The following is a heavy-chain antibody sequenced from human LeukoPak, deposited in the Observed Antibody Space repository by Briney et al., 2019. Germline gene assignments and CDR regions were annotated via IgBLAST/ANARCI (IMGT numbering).Heavy chain of an antibody. Sequence: QPGGSLRLSCAASGFSFSSYWMTWVRQAPGKGLEWVANIKQDGSEQYYVDSVKGRFAISRDNAKNSLYLQMNSLRAEDTAVYYCARDTLDDFWSGYSWGHYFDYWGQGTLVTVSS. CDR2: IKQDGSEQ. J-gene: IGHJ4*02. V-gene: IGHV3-7*01. CDR1: GFSFSSYW. D-gene: IGHD3-3*01. CDR3: ARDTLDDFWSGYSWGHYFDY.